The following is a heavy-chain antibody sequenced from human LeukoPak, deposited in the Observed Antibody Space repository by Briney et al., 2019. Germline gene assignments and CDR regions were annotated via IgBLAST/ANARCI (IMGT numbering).Heavy chain of an antibody. CDR1: GYTFTDYY. CDR2: VDPEDGET. V-gene: IGHV1-69-2*01. Sequence: ASVKVSCKVSGYTFTDYYMHWVQQAPGKGLEWMGLVDPEDGETIYAEKFQGRVTITADTSTDTAYMELSSLRSEDTAVYYCAYGLMATNLKAHYFDYWGQGTLVTVSS. D-gene: IGHD5-24*01. CDR3: AYGLMATNLKAHYFDY. J-gene: IGHJ4*02.